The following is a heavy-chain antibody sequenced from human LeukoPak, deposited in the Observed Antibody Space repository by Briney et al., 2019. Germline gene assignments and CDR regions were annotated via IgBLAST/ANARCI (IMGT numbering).Heavy chain of an antibody. V-gene: IGHV3-30*02. CDR2: IRYDGSNK. Sequence: PGGSLRLSCAASGFTFSSYGMHWVRQAPGKGLEWVAFIRYDGSNKYYADSVKGRFTISRDNSKNTLYPQMNSLRAEDTAVYYCAKDVEMATIKPYYFDYWGQGTLVTVSS. D-gene: IGHD5-24*01. CDR1: GFTFSSYG. CDR3: AKDVEMATIKPYYFDY. J-gene: IGHJ4*02.